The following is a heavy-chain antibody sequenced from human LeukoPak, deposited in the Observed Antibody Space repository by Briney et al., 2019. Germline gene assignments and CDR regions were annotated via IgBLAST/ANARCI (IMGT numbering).Heavy chain of an antibody. CDR1: GGSISSHY. J-gene: IGHJ4*02. CDR2: IYYSGST. D-gene: IGHD3-22*01. Sequence: SETLSLTCTVSGGSISSHYWSWIRQPPGKGLEWIGYIYYSGSTNYNPSLKSRVTISVDTSKNQFSLKLSSVTAADTAVYYCARDTGYLVDCWGQGTLVTVSS. V-gene: IGHV4-59*11. CDR3: ARDTGYLVDC.